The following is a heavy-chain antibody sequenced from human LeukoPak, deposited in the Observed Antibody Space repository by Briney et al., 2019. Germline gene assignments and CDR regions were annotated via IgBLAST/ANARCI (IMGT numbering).Heavy chain of an antibody. CDR3: AREGPRGFDY. CDR1: GFTFSSYW. V-gene: IGHV3-7*01. J-gene: IGHJ4*02. Sequence: PGGSLRLSCAASGFTFSSYWMTWVRQVPGKGLEWVANIKQDGSETHSVESVKGRFTISRDNAKNSLYLQMNSLRAEDTAVYYCAREGPRGFDYWGQGTLVTVSS. CDR2: IKQDGSET. D-gene: IGHD3-10*01.